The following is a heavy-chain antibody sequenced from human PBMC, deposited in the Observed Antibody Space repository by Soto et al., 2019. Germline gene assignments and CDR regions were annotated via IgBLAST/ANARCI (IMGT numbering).Heavy chain of an antibody. Sequence: QVQLQESGPGLVKPSQTLSLTGTVSGGSISSGGYYWSWIRQLPGMGLEWFGYIYYSGTTYYNPSLESRVTISVDTAKNQFSLKLNSVTAADTAVYYCARSGGYGDFEYWGQGTLVTVSS. CDR1: GGSISSGGYY. D-gene: IGHD5-12*01. J-gene: IGHJ4*02. CDR3: ARSGGYGDFEY. CDR2: IYYSGTT. V-gene: IGHV4-31*03.